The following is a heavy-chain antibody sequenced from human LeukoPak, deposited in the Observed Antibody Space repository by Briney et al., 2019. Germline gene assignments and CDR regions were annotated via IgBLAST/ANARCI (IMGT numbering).Heavy chain of an antibody. CDR2: ISGSGGTT. CDR3: ALAAAASSFDY. J-gene: IGHJ4*02. Sequence: GGSLRLSCAASGFTFSNYGMSWVRQAPGKGLEWVSGISGSGGTTYYADSVKGRFTISRDNSKNTLYLQMNSLRVEDTAVYYCALAAAASSFDYWGQGTLLTVSS. D-gene: IGHD2-15*01. V-gene: IGHV3-23*01. CDR1: GFTFSNYG.